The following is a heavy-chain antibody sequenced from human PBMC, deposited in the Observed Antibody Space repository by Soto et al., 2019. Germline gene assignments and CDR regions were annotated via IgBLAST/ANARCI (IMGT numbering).Heavy chain of an antibody. D-gene: IGHD4-4*01. J-gene: IGHJ4*02. CDR1: GSSMSNYY. Sequence: SETLSLTCTVSGSSMSNYYWTWIRQPSGKGLEWIGFVYYSGNTNYNPSLKSRVTISLDTSKNQISLKLSSVTAADTAVYYCARGMATITFDYWGQGTLVTVSS. CDR3: ARGMATITFDY. V-gene: IGHV4-59*01. CDR2: VYYSGNT.